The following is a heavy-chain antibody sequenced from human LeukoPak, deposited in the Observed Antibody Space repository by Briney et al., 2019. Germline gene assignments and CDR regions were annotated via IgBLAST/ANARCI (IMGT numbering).Heavy chain of an antibody. J-gene: IGHJ4*02. CDR2: IYYSGST. CDR3: ARQRDTAMVYFDY. D-gene: IGHD5-18*01. CDR1: GGSMSSYY. Sequence: PSETLSLTCTVSGGSMSSYYWSWIRQPPGKGLEWIGYIYYSGSTNYNPSLKSRVTISVDTSKNQFTLKLSSVTAADTAVYYCARQRDTAMVYFDYWGQGTLVTVSS. V-gene: IGHV4-59*01.